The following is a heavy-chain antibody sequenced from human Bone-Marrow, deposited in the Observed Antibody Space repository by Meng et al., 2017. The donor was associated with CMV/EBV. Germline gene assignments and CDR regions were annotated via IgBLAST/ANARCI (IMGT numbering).Heavy chain of an antibody. CDR3: AAVRDPYCSSTSCYILEFDP. D-gene: IGHD2-2*02. Sequence: SVKVSCKASGFTFTSSAVQWVRQARGQRLEWIGWIVVGSGNTNYAQKFQERVTITRDMSTSTAYMEPSSLRSEDTAVYYCAAVRDPYCSSTSCYILEFDPWGQGTLVTVSS. CDR2: IVVGSGNT. CDR1: GFTFTSSA. V-gene: IGHV1-58*01. J-gene: IGHJ5*02.